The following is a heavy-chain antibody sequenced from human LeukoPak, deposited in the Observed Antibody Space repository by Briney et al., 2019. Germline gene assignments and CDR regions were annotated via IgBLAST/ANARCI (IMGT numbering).Heavy chain of an antibody. CDR3: AIMTFPLED. CDR1: GFTFSSYE. Sequence: GGSLRLSCAASGFTFSSYEMNWVRQAPGKGLEWTSYISSNGRTTYYADSVRGRFTISRDNTKESVYLQMNSLGVEDTAVYYCAIMTFPLEDWGQGTLVTVSS. V-gene: IGHV3-48*03. CDR2: ISSNGRTT. J-gene: IGHJ4*02. D-gene: IGHD2-8*01.